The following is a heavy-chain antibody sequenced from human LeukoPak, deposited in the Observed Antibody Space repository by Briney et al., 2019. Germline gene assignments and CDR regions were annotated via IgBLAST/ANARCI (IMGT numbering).Heavy chain of an antibody. Sequence: QPGRPLRLSRAASGFTFSSYAMHWVRQAPGKGLEWVAVISYDGSNKYYADSVKGRFTISRDNSKNTLYLQMNSLRAEDTAVYYCARGYCSSTSCYLGNLWGQGTLVTVSS. J-gene: IGHJ5*02. CDR3: ARGYCSSTSCYLGNL. CDR1: GFTFSSYA. D-gene: IGHD2-2*01. CDR2: ISYDGSNK. V-gene: IGHV3-30*01.